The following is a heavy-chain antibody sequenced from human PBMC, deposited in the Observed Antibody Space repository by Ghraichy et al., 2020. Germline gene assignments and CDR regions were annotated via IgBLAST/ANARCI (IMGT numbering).Heavy chain of an antibody. D-gene: IGHD2-2*02. CDR2: ISAYNGNT. CDR3: AREGYCSSTSCYTRYYYYYYGMDV. V-gene: IGHV1-18*01. CDR1: GYTFTSYG. Sequence: ASVNVSCKASGYTFTSYGISWVRQAPGQGLEWMGWISAYNGNTNYAQKLQGRVTMTTDTSTSTAYMELRSLGSDDTAVYYCAREGYCSSTSCYTRYYYYYYGMDVWGQGTTVTVSS. J-gene: IGHJ6*02.